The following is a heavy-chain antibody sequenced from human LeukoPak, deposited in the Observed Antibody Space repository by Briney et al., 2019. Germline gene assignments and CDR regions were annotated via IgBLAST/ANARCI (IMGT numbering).Heavy chain of an antibody. Sequence: GGSLRLSCAASGFTFSSYAMSWVRQAPGKGLEWVSAISGSGGSTYYADSVKGRFTISRDNSKNTLYLQMNSLRAEDTAVCYCAGDTAMVTWGVDYWGQGTLVTVSS. D-gene: IGHD5-18*01. CDR1: GFTFSSYA. CDR2: ISGSGGST. CDR3: AGDTAMVTWGVDY. V-gene: IGHV3-23*01. J-gene: IGHJ4*02.